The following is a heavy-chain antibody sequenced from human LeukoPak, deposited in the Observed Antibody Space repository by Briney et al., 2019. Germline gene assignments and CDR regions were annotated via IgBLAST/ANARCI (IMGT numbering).Heavy chain of an antibody. CDR1: QYSFTNYW. D-gene: IGHD6-13*01. Sequence: ESLKISCKGFQYSFTNYWIGWVRQMPGKGLEWMGFIYPDDSDTRYSPSFQGQVTISVDKSISNAYLQWRSLKASDAAIYFCARKDSSSWYYIDYWGQGTLVTVSS. J-gene: IGHJ4*02. CDR2: IYPDDSDT. CDR3: ARKDSSSWYYIDY. V-gene: IGHV5-51*01.